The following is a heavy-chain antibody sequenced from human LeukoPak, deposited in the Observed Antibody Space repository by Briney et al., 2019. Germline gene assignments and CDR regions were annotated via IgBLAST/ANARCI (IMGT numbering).Heavy chain of an antibody. D-gene: IGHD2-15*01. CDR3: ARLTPQDLYCSGGSCYSGFYYGMDV. V-gene: IGHV5-10-1*01. Sequence: GESLKISCKGSGYSFTSYWISWVRQMAGKGLEWMGRIDPSDSYTNYSPSFQGHVTISADKSISTAYLQWSSLKASDTAMYYCARLTPQDLYCSGGSCYSGFYYGMDVWGKGTTVTVSS. CDR2: IDPSDSYT. CDR1: GYSFTSYW. J-gene: IGHJ6*04.